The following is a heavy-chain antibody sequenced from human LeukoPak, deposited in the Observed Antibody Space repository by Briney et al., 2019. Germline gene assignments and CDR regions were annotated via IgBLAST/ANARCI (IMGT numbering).Heavy chain of an antibody. J-gene: IGHJ4*02. V-gene: IGHV3-21*01. Sequence: PGGSLRLSCAASGFTFSSYWMSWVRQAPGKGLEWVSSISSSSSYIYYADSVKGRFTISRDNAKNSLYLQMNSLRAEDTAVYYCARVDYDFWSGYYTGITYFDYWGQGTLVTVSS. CDR2: ISSSSSYI. CDR3: ARVDYDFWSGYYTGITYFDY. CDR1: GFTFSSYW. D-gene: IGHD3-3*01.